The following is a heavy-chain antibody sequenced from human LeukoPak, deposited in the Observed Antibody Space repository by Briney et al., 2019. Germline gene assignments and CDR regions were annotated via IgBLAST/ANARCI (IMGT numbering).Heavy chain of an antibody. D-gene: IGHD6-19*01. V-gene: IGHV3-23*01. CDR1: GSIFSSYA. J-gene: IGHJ4*02. Sequence: GGSRRLSCAASGSIFSSYAMSWVRQAPGKGLEWVSGISGSGGSTYYADSVKGRFTISRDNSKNTLFLQMNTLRAEDTAVYYCARDGTSSGWSFDYWGRGTLVTVSS. CDR2: ISGSGGST. CDR3: ARDGTSSGWSFDY.